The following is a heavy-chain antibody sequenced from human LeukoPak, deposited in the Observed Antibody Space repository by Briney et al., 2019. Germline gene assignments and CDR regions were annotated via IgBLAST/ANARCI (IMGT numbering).Heavy chain of an antibody. V-gene: IGHV3-11*01. D-gene: IGHD3-3*01. J-gene: IGHJ4*02. CDR2: ISSSGSTI. Sequence: GGSLRLSCAASGFTFSDYYMSWIRQAPGKGLEWVSYISSSGSTIYYADSVKGRFTISRDNAKNSLYLQMNSLTAEDTAVYYCARDSSRYDFWSGYPYFDYWGQGTLVTVSS. CDR3: ARDSSRYDFWSGYPYFDY. CDR1: GFTFSDYY.